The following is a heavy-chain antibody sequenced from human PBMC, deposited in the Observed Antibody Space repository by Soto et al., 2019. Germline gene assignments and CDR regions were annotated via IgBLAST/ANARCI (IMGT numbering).Heavy chain of an antibody. CDR1: GGSISSYY. J-gene: IGHJ3*02. D-gene: IGHD6-13*01. V-gene: IGHV4-59*01. CDR3: AREGYSISWYAWGAFDI. CDR2: IYYSGST. Sequence: QVQLQESGPGLVKPSETLSLTCTVSGGSISSYYWSWIRQPPGKGLEWIGYIYYSGSTNYNPSLKRRVTISVDSSKNQFSLKLSSVTAADTAVYYCAREGYSISWYAWGAFDIWCQGTMVTVSS.